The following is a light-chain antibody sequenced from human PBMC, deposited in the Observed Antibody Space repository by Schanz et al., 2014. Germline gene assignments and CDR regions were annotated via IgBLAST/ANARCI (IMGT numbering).Light chain of an antibody. CDR1: SSNIGSDS. Sequence: QSVLTQPPSASGTPGQRVTISCSGSSSNIGSDSGNWYQQLPGTAPKLLIYKNNQRPSGVPDRFSGSKSGTSASLAISGLRSEDEADYYCATWDDIMSAWVFGGGTKVTVL. CDR2: KNN. CDR3: ATWDDIMSAWV. V-gene: IGLV1-47*01. J-gene: IGLJ3*02.